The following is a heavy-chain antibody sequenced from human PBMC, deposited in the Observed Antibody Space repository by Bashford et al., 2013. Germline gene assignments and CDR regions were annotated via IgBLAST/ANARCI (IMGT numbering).Heavy chain of an antibody. CDR1: GFSLSTSGMC. V-gene: IGHV2-70*01. CDR3: ARISSGWYGRYYFDY. J-gene: IGHJ4*02. D-gene: IGHD6-19*01. Sequence: SGPTLVKPTQTLTLTCTFSGFSLSTSGMCVSWIRQPPGKALEWLALIDWDDDKYYSTSLKTRLTISKDTSKNQVVLKMTNMDPVDTATYYCARISSGWYGRYYFDYWGQGTLVTVSS. CDR2: IDWDDDK.